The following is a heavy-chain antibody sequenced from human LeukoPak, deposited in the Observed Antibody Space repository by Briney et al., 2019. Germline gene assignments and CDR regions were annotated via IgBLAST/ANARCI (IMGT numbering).Heavy chain of an antibody. J-gene: IGHJ3*02. Sequence: GGSLRLSCAASGFTFSSYGMHWVRQAPGKGLEWVAVIWYDGSNKYYADSVKGRFTISRDNSKNTLYLQMNSLRAEDTAVYYCARAERYCSGGSCYNFDIWGQGTMVTVSS. CDR2: IWYDGSNK. V-gene: IGHV3-33*01. D-gene: IGHD2-15*01. CDR3: ARAERYCSGGSCYNFDI. CDR1: GFTFSSYG.